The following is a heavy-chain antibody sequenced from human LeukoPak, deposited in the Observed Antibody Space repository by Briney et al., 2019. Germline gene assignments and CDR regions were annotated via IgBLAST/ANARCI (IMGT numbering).Heavy chain of an antibody. CDR2: IRYDGSNQ. CDR1: GFSFSSYG. V-gene: IGHV3-30*02. Sequence: GGSLRLSCAASGFSFSSYGMHWVRQAPGKGLEWVAFIRYDGSNQYYADSVKGRFSISRDISKNTVYVQMNSLRTDDTAMYYCAKDPRGYSLASMGEYFQHWGQGTLVTVSS. J-gene: IGHJ1*01. D-gene: IGHD5-12*01. CDR3: AKDPRGYSLASMGEYFQH.